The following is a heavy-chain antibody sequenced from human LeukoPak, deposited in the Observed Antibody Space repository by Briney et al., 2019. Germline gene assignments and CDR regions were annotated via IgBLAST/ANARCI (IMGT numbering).Heavy chain of an antibody. CDR3: ARRGYYDSSGQLDY. Sequence: ASVKVSCKASGYTFTGYFMHWVRQAPGQGLEWMGWINPNSGGTNYAQKFQGRVTMTRDTSISTAYMELSRLRSDDTAVYYCARRGYYDSSGQLDYWGQGTLVTVSS. J-gene: IGHJ4*02. CDR2: INPNSGGT. V-gene: IGHV1-2*02. CDR1: GYTFTGYF. D-gene: IGHD3-22*01.